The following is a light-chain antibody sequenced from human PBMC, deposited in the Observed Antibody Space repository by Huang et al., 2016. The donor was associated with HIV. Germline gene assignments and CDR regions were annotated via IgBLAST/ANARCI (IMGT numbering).Light chain of an antibody. CDR1: QDIRSS. Sequence: DIQMTQSPSSLAAAVGDSATLTCRASQDIRSSLAWYQQKPGKAPKLLLYAASRLESGVPARFSGGGSGTYYTLIISGLQPEDFATYYCQQYYTTPLTFGGGTKVEIK. CDR2: AAS. J-gene: IGKJ4*01. CDR3: QQYYTTPLT. V-gene: IGKV1-NL1*01.